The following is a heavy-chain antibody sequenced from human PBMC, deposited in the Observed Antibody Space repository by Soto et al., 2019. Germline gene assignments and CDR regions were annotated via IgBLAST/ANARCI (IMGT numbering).Heavy chain of an antibody. CDR1: VHPLSPYY. V-gene: IGHV1-2*02. CDR3: ARALVRSFEWVPDSYYYSMDV. D-gene: IGHD3-3*01. Sequence: SVKVACTSSVHPLSPYYMHWVRRAPGQGLEWMGLINPKSGATNYAQRFHGRVTMTRDTSITTAYMELSGLRSDDTAVYYGARALVRSFEWVPDSYYYSMDVWGQGTTVTVSS. J-gene: IGHJ6*02. CDR2: INPKSGAT.